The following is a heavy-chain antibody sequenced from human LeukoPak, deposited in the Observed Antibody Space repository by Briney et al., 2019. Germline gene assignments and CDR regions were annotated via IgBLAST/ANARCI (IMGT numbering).Heavy chain of an antibody. J-gene: IGHJ4*02. Sequence: PGGSLRLSCAASGFTFSSYGMHWVRQAPGKGLEWVAVIWYDGSNKYYADSVKGRFTISRDNSKNTLYLQMSSLRAEDTAVYYCAREDSSGYFDYWGQGTLVTVSS. CDR2: IWYDGSNK. D-gene: IGHD3-22*01. CDR3: AREDSSGYFDY. V-gene: IGHV3-33*01. CDR1: GFTFSSYG.